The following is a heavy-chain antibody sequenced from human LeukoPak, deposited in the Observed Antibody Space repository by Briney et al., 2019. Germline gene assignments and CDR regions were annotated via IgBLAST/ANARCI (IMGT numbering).Heavy chain of an antibody. CDR3: ATRLGEFSSRDAFNI. D-gene: IGHD3-16*02. CDR1: GGSISSHY. J-gene: IGHJ3*02. CDR2: IYYSGST. V-gene: IGHV4-59*11. Sequence: SETLSLTCTVSGGSISSHYWSWIRQPPGKGLEWIGYIYYSGSTNYNPSLKSRVTISVDTSKNQFSLKLSSETAADTAVYYCATRLGEFSSRDAFNIWGQGTMVTVSS.